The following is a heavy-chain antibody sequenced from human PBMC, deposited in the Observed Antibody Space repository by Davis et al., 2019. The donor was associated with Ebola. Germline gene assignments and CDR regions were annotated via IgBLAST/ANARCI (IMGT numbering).Heavy chain of an antibody. CDR1: GFISSTYV. CDR3: AKDNRNIWSEV. CDR2: GTSADT. D-gene: IGHD2/OR15-2a*01. V-gene: IGHV3-23*01. Sequence: GESLKTSCSASGFISSTYVMSLVRQAPGKGLEWVSTYGTSADTYYADSVKGRFTISRDNSKNTLYLQMNGLRVEDTAIYYCAKDNRNIWSEVWGQGTMVTVSS. J-gene: IGHJ3*01.